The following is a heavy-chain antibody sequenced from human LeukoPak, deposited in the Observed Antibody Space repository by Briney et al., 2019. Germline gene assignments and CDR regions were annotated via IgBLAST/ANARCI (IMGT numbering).Heavy chain of an antibody. D-gene: IGHD3-10*01. CDR3: ARDLINYYYGSASYGDNWFDP. V-gene: IGHV1-69*13. Sequence: SVKVSCKASGGTFISYAISWVRQAPGQGREWMGGIIPIFGTANYAQKFQGRVAITADESTSTAYMELSSLRSEDTAVYYCARDLINYYYGSASYGDNWFDPWGQGTLVTVSS. CDR1: GGTFISYA. CDR2: IIPIFGTA. J-gene: IGHJ5*02.